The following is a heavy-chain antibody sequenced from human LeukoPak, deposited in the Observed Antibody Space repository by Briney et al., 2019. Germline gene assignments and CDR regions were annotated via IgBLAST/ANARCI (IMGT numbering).Heavy chain of an antibody. Sequence: ASVKVSCKASGCTFTSYDINWVRQATGQGLEWMGWMNPNSGNTGYAQKFQGRVTMTRSTSISTAYMELSSLRSEDTAVYYCARAGGYCGRISCPYYFDYWGQGSLVAVSS. D-gene: IGHD2-15*01. CDR1: GCTFTSYD. V-gene: IGHV1-8*01. CDR3: ARAGGYCGRISCPYYFDY. J-gene: IGHJ4*02. CDR2: MNPNSGNT.